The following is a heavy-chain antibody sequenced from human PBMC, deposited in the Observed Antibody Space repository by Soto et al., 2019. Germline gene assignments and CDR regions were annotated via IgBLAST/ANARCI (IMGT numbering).Heavy chain of an antibody. CDR1: GGSISSYY. V-gene: IGHV4-59*08. CDR2: IYYSGST. Sequence: SETLSLTCTVSGGSISSYYWSWIRQPPGKGLEWIGYIYYSGSTNYNPSLKSRVTISVDTSKNQFSMKLSSVTAADTAVYFFARHGYYYGSGRLYGMDVWGQGTTVTVSS. D-gene: IGHD3-10*01. J-gene: IGHJ6*02. CDR3: ARHGYYYGSGRLYGMDV.